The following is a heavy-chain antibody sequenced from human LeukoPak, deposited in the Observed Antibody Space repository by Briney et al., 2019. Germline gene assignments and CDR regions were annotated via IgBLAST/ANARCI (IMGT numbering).Heavy chain of an antibody. J-gene: IGHJ6*02. D-gene: IGHD3-22*01. CDR1: GGSFSGYY. Sequence: ETLSLTCAVYGGSFSGYYWSWIRQPPGKGLEWVSVIYSGGSTYYADSVKGRFTISRDNSKNTLYLQMNSLRAEDTAVYYCARGLYYDAVDVWGQGTTVTVSS. CDR2: IYSGGST. V-gene: IGHV3-66*01. CDR3: ARGLYYDAVDV.